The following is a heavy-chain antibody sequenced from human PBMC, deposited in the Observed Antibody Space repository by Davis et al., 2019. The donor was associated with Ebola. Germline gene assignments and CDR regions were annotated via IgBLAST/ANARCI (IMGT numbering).Heavy chain of an antibody. Sequence: PGGSLKISCAASDFSVSDNFIYWVRLAPGRGLEWVSIIYSDDNTKYSDSVKGRFTISRNNSKNTVFLQMNSLRPDDTAVYYCASTRSSFGYPFEFWGQGTLVTVSS. J-gene: IGHJ4*02. D-gene: IGHD3-10*01. CDR2: IYSDDNT. CDR3: ASTRSSFGYPFEF. V-gene: IGHV3-53*04. CDR1: DFSVSDNF.